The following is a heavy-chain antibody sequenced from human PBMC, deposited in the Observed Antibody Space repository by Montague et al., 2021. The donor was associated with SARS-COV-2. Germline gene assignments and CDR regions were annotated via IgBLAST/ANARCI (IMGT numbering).Heavy chain of an antibody. CDR1: GGSLSGYY. V-gene: IGHV4-34*01. J-gene: IGHJ6*02. CDR3: ASGIYPSGSYYNRYYYGLNX. D-gene: IGHD3-10*01. Sequence: SETLSLTCAVYGGSLSGYYWSWIRQPPEKGLEWIGEINHSANTKYNPSLKSPVTISIDTSKSQFSLKMTSVTAADTATYYCASGIYPSGSYYNRYYYGLNXWGPGTTVIVSS. CDR2: INHSANT.